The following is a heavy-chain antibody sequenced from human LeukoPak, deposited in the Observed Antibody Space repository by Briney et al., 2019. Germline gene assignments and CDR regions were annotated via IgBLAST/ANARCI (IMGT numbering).Heavy chain of an antibody. V-gene: IGHV4-59*11. Sequence: SETLSLTCAVYGGSLSGHYWSWIWQPPGKGLEWIGYISYSGSTNYNPSLRSRVTISVDTSKNQFSLNLRSVTAADTAVYFCAGGGGRGDYWGQGTLVTVSS. J-gene: IGHJ4*02. CDR2: ISYSGST. CDR1: GGSLSGHY. D-gene: IGHD2-15*01. CDR3: AGGGGRGDY.